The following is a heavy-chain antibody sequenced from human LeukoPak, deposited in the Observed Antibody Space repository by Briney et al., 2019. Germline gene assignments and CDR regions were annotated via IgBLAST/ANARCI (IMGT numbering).Heavy chain of an antibody. CDR3: GRVRAGNTGSPEYFED. Sequence: SETLSLTCTVSGGSISSYYWSWIRQPPGKGLEWIGYFSYSGSTKYNPSLKSRVTISVDTSKNQFSLRLNSVTAADTAVYFCGRVRAGNTGSPEYFEDWGQGTLVTVSS. CDR1: GGSISSYY. CDR2: FSYSGST. V-gene: IGHV4-59*01. D-gene: IGHD5-12*01. J-gene: IGHJ1*01.